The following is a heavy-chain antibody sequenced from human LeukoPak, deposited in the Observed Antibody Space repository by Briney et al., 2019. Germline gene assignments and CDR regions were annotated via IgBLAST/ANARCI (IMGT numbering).Heavy chain of an antibody. CDR2: IIPILGIA. V-gene: IGHV1-69*04. J-gene: IGHJ4*02. CDR3: ASLLNYYDSSGYKSLDY. CDR1: GGTFSSYA. D-gene: IGHD3-22*01. Sequence: ASVTVSCKASGGTFSSYAISWVRQAPGQGLEWMGRIIPILGIANYAQKFQCRVTITADKSTSTAYMELSSLRSEDTAVYYCASLLNYYDSSGYKSLDYWGQGTLVTVSS.